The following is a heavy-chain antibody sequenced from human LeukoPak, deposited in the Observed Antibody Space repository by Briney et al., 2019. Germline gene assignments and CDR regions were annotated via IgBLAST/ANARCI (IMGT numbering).Heavy chain of an antibody. CDR2: IFPSGGEI. D-gene: IGHD2-8*02. Sequence: PGGSLRLSCAASGFTFSTFAMIWVRQPPGKGLEWVSSIFPSGGEIHYADSVRGRFTISRHNSKSTLSLQMNSLRAEDTAIYYCATYRQVLFPFESWGQGTLVTVSS. CDR1: GFTFSTFA. J-gene: IGHJ4*02. CDR3: ATYRQVLFPFES. V-gene: IGHV3-23*01.